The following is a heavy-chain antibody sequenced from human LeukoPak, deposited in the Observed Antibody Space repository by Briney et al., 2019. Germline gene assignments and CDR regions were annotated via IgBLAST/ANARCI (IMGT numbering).Heavy chain of an antibody. CDR2: IYTSGST. Sequence: SETLSLTCTVDGGSISSYYWSWIRQPAGKGLEWIGRIYTSGSTNYHPSLKSRVTMSVDTSKNQFSLKLSSVTAADTAVYYCARGVSSSWYGGLDYWGQGTLVTVSS. CDR1: GGSISSYY. V-gene: IGHV4-4*07. D-gene: IGHD6-13*01. CDR3: ARGVSSSWYGGLDY. J-gene: IGHJ4*02.